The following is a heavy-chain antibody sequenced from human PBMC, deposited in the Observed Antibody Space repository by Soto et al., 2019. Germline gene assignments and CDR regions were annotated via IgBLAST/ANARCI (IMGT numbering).Heavy chain of an antibody. V-gene: IGHV3-15*01. CDR1: GFMFSSAW. CDR2: IKSKRDGGAR. J-gene: IGHJ4*02. Sequence: EVQVVESGGDLVKPGGSLRLSCVTSGFMFSSAWMNWVRQAPGKGLEWVGRIKSKRDGGARDYAEPVKCRFSISRDDSKNTVFLQMNSLRAEDTAVYYCVEGWNDFWGQGTLVTVSS. D-gene: IGHD1-1*01. CDR3: VEGWNDF.